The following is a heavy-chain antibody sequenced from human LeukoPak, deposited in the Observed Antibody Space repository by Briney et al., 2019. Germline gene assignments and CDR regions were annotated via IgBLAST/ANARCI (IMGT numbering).Heavy chain of an antibody. CDR3: ARLGVPAAIAN. CDR1: GGSIISSGYF. CDR2: CYYSGST. D-gene: IGHD2-2*01. Sequence: PSETLSLTCTVSGGSIISSGYFWGWIRQPPGKGLEWIGSCYYSGSTYSNPSLKSRITISVDTSKNQFSLKVFSVTAADTATYYCARLGVPAAIANWGQGTLLTVSS. V-gene: IGHV4-39*01. J-gene: IGHJ4*02.